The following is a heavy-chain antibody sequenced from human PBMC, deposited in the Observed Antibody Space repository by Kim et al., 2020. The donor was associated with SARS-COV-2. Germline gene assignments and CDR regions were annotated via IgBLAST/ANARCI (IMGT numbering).Heavy chain of an antibody. D-gene: IGHD2-15*01. J-gene: IGHJ6*02. CDR3: AKGGCSGGSCYNLHYYYGLDV. CDR2: ISGSGGST. V-gene: IGHV3-23*01. CDR1: GFTFSSYG. Sequence: GGSLRLSCAASGFTFSSYGMSWVRRAPGKGLQWVSAISGSGGSTYYADSVKGRFTISRDNSKNTLYLQMNSLRAEDTAVYYCAKGGCSGGSCYNLHYYYGLDVWGQGTKVTVSS.